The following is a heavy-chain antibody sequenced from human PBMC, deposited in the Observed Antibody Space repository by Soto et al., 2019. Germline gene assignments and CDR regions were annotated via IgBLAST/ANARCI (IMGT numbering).Heavy chain of an antibody. V-gene: IGHV4-30-4*01. J-gene: IGHJ4*02. CDR2: IYYSGST. Sequence: QVQLQESGPGLVKPSQTLSLTCTVSDGSISSGNFYWSWIRQPPGKGLEWIGCIYYSGSTWYIPSLKSRVTISVDTSNNQFSLNLTSVTAADTAVYYCARDYYDGSVHYTDYWGQGTLVTVSS. CDR1: DGSISSGNFY. D-gene: IGHD3-22*01. CDR3: ARDYYDGSVHYTDY.